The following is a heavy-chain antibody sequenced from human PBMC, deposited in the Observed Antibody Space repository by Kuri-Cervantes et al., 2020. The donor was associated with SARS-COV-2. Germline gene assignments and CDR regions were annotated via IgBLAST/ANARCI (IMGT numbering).Heavy chain of an antibody. Sequence: ASVKVSCKASGYTFTSYGISWVRQAPGQGLEWMGWINAGNGNTKYSQKFQGRVTITRDTSASTAYMELSSLRSEDTAVYYCARGGDSSSWWEGYYYYYGMDVWGQGTTVTVSS. CDR1: GYTFTSYG. J-gene: IGHJ6*02. CDR3: ARGGDSSSWWEGYYYYYGMDV. CDR2: INAGNGNT. D-gene: IGHD6-13*01. V-gene: IGHV1-18*01.